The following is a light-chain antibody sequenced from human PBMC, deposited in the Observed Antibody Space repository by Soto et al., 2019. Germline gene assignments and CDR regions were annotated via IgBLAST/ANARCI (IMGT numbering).Light chain of an antibody. J-gene: IGLJ2*01. CDR1: SSNIGAYD. V-gene: IGLV1-40*01. CDR2: GNN. CDR3: QSYDSSLSGSKVL. Sequence: QLVLTQPPSVSGAPGHRVTISCTGSSSNIGAYDVHWYQQLPGTAPKLLISGNNNRPSGVPDRFSGSKSGSSASLAITGLQAEDEADYYCQSYDSSLSGSKVLFGGGTQLTVL.